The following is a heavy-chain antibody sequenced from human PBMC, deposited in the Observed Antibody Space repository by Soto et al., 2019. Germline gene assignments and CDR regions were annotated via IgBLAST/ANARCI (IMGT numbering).Heavy chain of an antibody. D-gene: IGHD2-15*01. V-gene: IGHV3-74*01. CDR1: GFTFSSYW. CDR3: VRVVVGAYHFDY. J-gene: IGHJ4*02. Sequence: RGSLRLSCAASGFTFSSYWMHWVRQAPGKGLVWVSRINSDGSTTSYADSVKGRFTISRDNAKNTLYLQMNSLRAEDTAVYYWVRVVVGAYHFDYWGQGILVNVSS. CDR2: INSDGSTT.